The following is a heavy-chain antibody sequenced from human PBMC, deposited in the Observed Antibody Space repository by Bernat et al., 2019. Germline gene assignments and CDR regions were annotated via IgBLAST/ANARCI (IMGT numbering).Heavy chain of an antibody. CDR1: GFTFSSYW. CDR3: ARDGSDYVWGSYKGAFDI. V-gene: IGHV3-74*01. Sequence: EVQLVESGGDLVQPGGSLRLSCAASGFTFSSYWMHWVRQAPDKGLVWVSRIDRDGSSTNYADSVRGRFTISRDNAKNTLYLQMNSLRAEDTAVYYCARDGSDYVWGSYKGAFDIWGQGTMVTVSS. CDR2: IDRDGSST. D-gene: IGHD3-16*01. J-gene: IGHJ3*02.